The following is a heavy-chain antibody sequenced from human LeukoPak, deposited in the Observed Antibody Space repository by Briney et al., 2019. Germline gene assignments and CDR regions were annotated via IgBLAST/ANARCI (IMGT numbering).Heavy chain of an antibody. D-gene: IGHD2-15*01. CDR2: INSDASST. CDR1: GFTFSKYG. V-gene: IGHV3-74*01. CDR3: ASGYCSGGSCHTTNSPFDY. Sequence: GGSLRLSCEATGFTFSKYGMQWVRQAPGKGLVWVSRINSDASSTTYADSVKGRFTISRDNAKNTVYLQMNSLRDEDTAVYYCASGYCSGGSCHTTNSPFDYRGQGTLVTVSS. J-gene: IGHJ4*02.